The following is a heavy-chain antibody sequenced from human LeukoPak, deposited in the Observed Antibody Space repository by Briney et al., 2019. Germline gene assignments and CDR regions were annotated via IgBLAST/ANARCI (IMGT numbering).Heavy chain of an antibody. V-gene: IGHV3-23*01. CDR3: AKDYGYYGSGSLLDY. CDR1: GFTFSSYA. CDR2: ISGSGGST. D-gene: IGHD3-10*01. Sequence: GGSLRLSCAASGFTFSSYAMSWVRQAPGKGLEWVSAISGSGGSTYYADSVKGRFTISRDNSKNTVYLQMSSLRAEDTAVYYCAKDYGYYGSGSLLDYWGQGTRVTVSS. J-gene: IGHJ4*02.